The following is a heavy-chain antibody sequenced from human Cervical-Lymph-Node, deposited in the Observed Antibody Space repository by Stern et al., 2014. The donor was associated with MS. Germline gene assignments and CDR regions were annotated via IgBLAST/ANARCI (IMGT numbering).Heavy chain of an antibody. CDR3: ARDADWDILTGYYPTFDY. CDR1: GYTFTSYR. CDR2: INSHNGNT. V-gene: IGHV1-18*01. D-gene: IGHD3-9*01. J-gene: IGHJ4*02. Sequence: VQLVESGAEVKKPGASVKVSCKASGYTFTSYRISWVRQAPGQGLEWMGWINSHNGNTNYAQMLRGRVTMTTDTSTSTAYMELRSLRSDDTAVYYCARDADWDILTGYYPTFDYWGQGTLVTVSS.